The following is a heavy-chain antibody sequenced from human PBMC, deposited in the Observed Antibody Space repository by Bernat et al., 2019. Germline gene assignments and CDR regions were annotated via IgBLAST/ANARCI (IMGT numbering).Heavy chain of an antibody. CDR3: ARGAAVAGVFDFDY. CDR1: GFIVSTHY. D-gene: IGHD6-19*01. J-gene: IGHJ4*02. CDR2: IYSAGST. Sequence: EVQLVETGGGLIQPGGSLRLSCAASGFIVSTHYMSWVRQAPGKGLEWVSVIYSAGSTYYADSVHGRFSISRDISKNTVYLQMDSLRAEDTAVYFCARGAAVAGVFDFDYWGKGALVTVSS. V-gene: IGHV3-53*02.